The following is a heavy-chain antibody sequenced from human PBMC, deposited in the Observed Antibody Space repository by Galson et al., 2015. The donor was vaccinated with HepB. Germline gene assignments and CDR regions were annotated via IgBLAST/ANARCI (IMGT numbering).Heavy chain of an antibody. CDR2: IRPKTFGGTA. J-gene: IGHJ4*02. D-gene: IGHD3-16*01. CDR1: GFTFGDYT. Sequence: SLRLSCATSGFTFGDYTMLWFRQAPGKGLVGVGFIRPKTFGGTAEYAASVKGRFTISRDDSKSIAYLQMNSLKSEDTAVYYCARKRVGGPPGDYWGQGTLVTVSS. CDR3: ARKRVGGPPGDY. V-gene: IGHV3-49*03.